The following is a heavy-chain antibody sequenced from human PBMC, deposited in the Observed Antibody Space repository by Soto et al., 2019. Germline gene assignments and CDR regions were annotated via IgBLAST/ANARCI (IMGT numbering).Heavy chain of an antibody. CDR2: IYPGDSDT. Sequence: GESLKLSCKGSGYSFTSYWIGWVRQMPGKGLEWMGIIYPGDSDTRYSPSFQGQVTISADKSISTAYLQWSSLRASDTAMYYCARRGYCSSTSCRYTGWFDPWGQGTLVTVSS. CDR1: GYSFTSYW. CDR3: ARRGYCSSTSCRYTGWFDP. V-gene: IGHV5-51*01. J-gene: IGHJ5*02. D-gene: IGHD2-2*01.